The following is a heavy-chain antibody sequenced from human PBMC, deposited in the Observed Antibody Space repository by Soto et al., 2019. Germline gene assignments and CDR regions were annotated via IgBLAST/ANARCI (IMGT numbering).Heavy chain of an antibody. J-gene: IGHJ6*02. V-gene: IGHV5-51*01. CDR2: IYPGDSDT. CDR3: ARHRIAVAGTINYGMDV. Sequence: GEALKISCKGSGYSFTSYWIGWVRQMPGKGLEWMGIIYPGDSDTRYSPSFQGQVTISADKSISTAYLQWSSLKASDTAMYYCARHRIAVAGTINYGMDVWGQGTTVTVSS. CDR1: GYSFTSYW. D-gene: IGHD6-19*01.